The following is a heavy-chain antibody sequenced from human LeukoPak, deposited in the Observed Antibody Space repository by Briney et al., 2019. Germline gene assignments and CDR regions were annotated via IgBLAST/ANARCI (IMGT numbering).Heavy chain of an antibody. CDR3: ARGDPLINAFDI. CDR2: INHSGSF. V-gene: IGHV4-34*01. CDR1: GGSFSGYF. Sequence: SETLSLTCAVYGGSFSGYFWNWVRQPPGKGLEWIGEINHSGSFNHNPSLKSRVTLSIDTSKNQFSLKLSFVTAADTAVYYCARGDPLINAFDIWGQGTMVTVSS. J-gene: IGHJ3*02.